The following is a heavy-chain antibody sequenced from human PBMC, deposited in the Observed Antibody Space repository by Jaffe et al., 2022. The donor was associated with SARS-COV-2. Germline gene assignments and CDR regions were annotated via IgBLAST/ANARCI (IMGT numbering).Heavy chain of an antibody. CDR2: INPSGGST. Sequence: QVQLVQSGAEVKKPGASVKVSCKASGYTFTSYYMHWVRQAPGQGLEWMGIINPSGGSTSYAQKFQGRVTMTRDTSTSTVYMELSSLRSEDTAVYYCARDDPGTGGSYGGWFDPWGQGTLVTVSS. V-gene: IGHV1-46*01. CDR1: GYTFTSYY. J-gene: IGHJ5*02. D-gene: IGHD1-26*01. CDR3: ARDDPGTGGSYGGWFDP.